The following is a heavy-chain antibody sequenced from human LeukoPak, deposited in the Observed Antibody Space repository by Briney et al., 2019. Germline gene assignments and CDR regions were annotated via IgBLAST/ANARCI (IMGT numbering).Heavy chain of an antibody. CDR2: IYYSGST. CDR3: ARGPFRIAAAGKGWFDP. Sequence: SQTLSLTCTVSGGSISSGGYYWSWIRQHPGKGLEWIGYIYYSGSTYYNPSLKSRVTISVDTSKNQFSLKLSSVTAADTAVYYCARGPFRIAAAGKGWFDPWGQGTLVTVSS. V-gene: IGHV4-31*03. CDR1: GGSISSGGYY. D-gene: IGHD6-13*01. J-gene: IGHJ5*02.